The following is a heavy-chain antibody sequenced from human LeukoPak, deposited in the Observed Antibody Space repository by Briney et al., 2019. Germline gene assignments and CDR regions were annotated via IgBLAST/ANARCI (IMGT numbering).Heavy chain of an antibody. Sequence: SETLSLTCTVSGGSISSSSYYWGWIRQPPGKGLEWIGSIYYRGSTYYNPSLKSRVTISVDTSKNQFSLKLSSVTAADTAVYYCARGLYSSGFVYDYWGQGTLVTVSS. V-gene: IGHV4-39*07. J-gene: IGHJ4*02. CDR2: IYYRGST. D-gene: IGHD6-19*01. CDR3: ARGLYSSGFVYDY. CDR1: GGSISSSSYY.